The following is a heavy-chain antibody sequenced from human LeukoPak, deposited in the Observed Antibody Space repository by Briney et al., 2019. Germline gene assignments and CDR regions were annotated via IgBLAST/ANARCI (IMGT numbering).Heavy chain of an antibody. CDR2: IYPGDSDT. D-gene: IGHD6-13*01. V-gene: IGHV5-51*01. Sequence: GESLKISCQSSGHNLIYYWIAWVRQMPGRGLEWMGIIYPGDSDTRYSPSFQGQVTISADKSISTAYLQWSSLKASDTAMYYCARHPPTGYSSSWPLNWFDPWGQGTLVTVSS. CDR3: ARHPPTGYSSSWPLNWFDP. CDR1: GHNLIYYW. J-gene: IGHJ5*02.